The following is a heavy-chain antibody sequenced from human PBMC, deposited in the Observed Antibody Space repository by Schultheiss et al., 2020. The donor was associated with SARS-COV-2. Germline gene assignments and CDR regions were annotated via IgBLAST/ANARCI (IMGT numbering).Heavy chain of an antibody. J-gene: IGHJ5*02. Sequence: GGSLRLSCAASGFTFSTYAMSWVRQAPGKGLEWVGRIRSKANSYATAYAASVKGRFTISRDESRNTSYLQMNSLKIEDTAVYYCTRNSTSSGWFDPWGQGTLVTVSS. V-gene: IGHV3-73*01. CDR1: GFTFSTYA. D-gene: IGHD5-18*01. CDR2: IRSKANSYAT. CDR3: TRNSTSSGWFDP.